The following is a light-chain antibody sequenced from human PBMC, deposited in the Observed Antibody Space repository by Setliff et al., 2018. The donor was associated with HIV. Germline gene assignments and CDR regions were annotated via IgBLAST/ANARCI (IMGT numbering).Light chain of an antibody. V-gene: IGLV1-44*01. CDR2: GNN. CDR3: AAWDDGLNAFYV. J-gene: IGLJ1*01. Sequence: QSVLTQPPSTSGTPGHRVIISCSGSNSNIGSNTVNWYQQLPGTAPKLLIYGNNQRPSGVPDRFSGSKSGTSASLAISGLQSEDEADYYCAAWDDGLNAFYVFGTGTKVTVL. CDR1: NSNIGSNT.